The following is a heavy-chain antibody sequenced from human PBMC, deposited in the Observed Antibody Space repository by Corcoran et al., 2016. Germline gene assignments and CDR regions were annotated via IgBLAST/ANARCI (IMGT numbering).Heavy chain of an antibody. V-gene: IGHV4-34*01. J-gene: IGHJ6*02. CDR1: GGSFSGYY. D-gene: IGHD3-22*01. CDR3: ARGQYLSGYRHYYGMDV. CDR2: INHSGST. Sequence: QVQLQQWGAGLLKPSETLSLTCAVYGGSFSGYYWSWIRQPPGKGLEWIGEINHSGSTNYNPSLKSRVTISVDTSKNQFSLKLSSVTAADTAVYYCARGQYLSGYRHYYGMDVWGQGTTVTVSS.